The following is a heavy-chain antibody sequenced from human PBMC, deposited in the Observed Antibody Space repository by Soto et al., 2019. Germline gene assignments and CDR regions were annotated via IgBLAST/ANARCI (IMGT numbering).Heavy chain of an antibody. V-gene: IGHV1-2*02. Sequence: GASVKVSCKASGYTFTGYYMHWVRQAPGQGLEWMGWINPNSGGTNYAQKFQGRVTMTRDTSISTAYMELSRLRSDDTAVYYCARGQQLVPYYFDYWGQGTLVTSPQ. CDR1: GYTFTGYY. CDR2: INPNSGGT. J-gene: IGHJ4*02. CDR3: ARGQQLVPYYFDY. D-gene: IGHD6-13*01.